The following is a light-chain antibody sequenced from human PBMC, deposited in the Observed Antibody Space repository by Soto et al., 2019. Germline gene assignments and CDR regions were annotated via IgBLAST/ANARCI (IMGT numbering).Light chain of an antibody. Sequence: QSALTQPASVSGSPGQSIAISCTGTGSDVGGYRYVSWYQQHPGKAPKLIIYDVSNRPSGVSDRFSGSKSGNTASLTISGLQSEDEADYYCDSYTSSSSYVFGTGT. CDR3: DSYTSSSSYV. V-gene: IGLV2-14*01. CDR2: DVS. CDR1: GSDVGGYRY. J-gene: IGLJ1*01.